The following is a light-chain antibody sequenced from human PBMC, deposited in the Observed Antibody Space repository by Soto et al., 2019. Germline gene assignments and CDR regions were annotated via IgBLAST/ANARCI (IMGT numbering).Light chain of an antibody. Sequence: AIRMTQSPSSLSASTGDRVTITCRASQGISSYLAWYQQKPGKAPKLLIYAASTLQSGVPSRFSGSGSGTDFTLTISCLQSEEFATYYCQQYYSYPRTFGQGTKVDI. CDR2: AAS. J-gene: IGKJ1*01. CDR3: QQYYSYPRT. V-gene: IGKV1-8*01. CDR1: QGISSY.